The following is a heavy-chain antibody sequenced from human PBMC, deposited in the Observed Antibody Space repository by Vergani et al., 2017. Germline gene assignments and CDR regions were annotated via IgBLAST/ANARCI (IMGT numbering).Heavy chain of an antibody. D-gene: IGHD3-22*01. CDR3: ARGAHYDSSGSTMNYYYYGMDV. Sequence: QVQLVQSGAEVKKPGSSVKVSCKASGGTFSSYAISWVRQAPGQGLEWMGGIIPIFGTANYAQKFQGRVTITADESTSTAYMELSSLRSEDTAVYYCARGAHYDSSGSTMNYYYYGMDVWGQGTTVTVSS. J-gene: IGHJ6*02. CDR1: GGTFSSYA. CDR2: IIPIFGTA. V-gene: IGHV1-69*01.